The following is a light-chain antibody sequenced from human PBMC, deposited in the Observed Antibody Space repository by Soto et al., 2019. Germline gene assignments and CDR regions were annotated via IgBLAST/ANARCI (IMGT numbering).Light chain of an antibody. CDR1: QSVSSNY. V-gene: IGKV3-20*01. J-gene: IGKJ1*01. Sequence: EIVLTQSPGTLSLSPGERATLSCRASQSVSSNYLAWYQQKPGQAPRLLIYGASSMATDIPDRFSGSVSGTDFTLTINRLEPEDFALYYCQHFGSSPWTFGQGTKVEIQ. CDR3: QHFGSSPWT. CDR2: GAS.